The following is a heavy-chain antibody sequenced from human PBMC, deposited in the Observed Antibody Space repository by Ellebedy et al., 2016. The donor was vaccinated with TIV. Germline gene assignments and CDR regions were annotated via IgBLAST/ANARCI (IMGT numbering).Heavy chain of an antibody. D-gene: IGHD3-22*01. Sequence: GESLKISCAASGFTFSSYSMNWVRLAPGKGLEWISYISKSDTTYYADSVRVRFTISRDNAKRSLYLQMNSMRLEDTAVYYCARDAMIWIFDSWGQGTLVTVSS. CDR2: ISKSDTT. CDR3: ARDAMIWIFDS. V-gene: IGHV3-48*01. CDR1: GFTFSSYS. J-gene: IGHJ4*02.